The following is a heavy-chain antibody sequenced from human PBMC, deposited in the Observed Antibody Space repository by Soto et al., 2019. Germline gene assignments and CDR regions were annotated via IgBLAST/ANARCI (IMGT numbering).Heavy chain of an antibody. D-gene: IGHD3-10*02. CDR3: ARGYLRRLTTYYFDY. J-gene: IGHJ4*02. V-gene: IGHV4-34*01. CDR1: GGSFSGYY. CDR2: INHSGST. Sequence: SETLSLTCAVYGGSFSGYYWSWIRRPPGKGLEWIGEINHSGSTNYNPSLKSRVTISVDTSKNQFSLKLSSVTAADTAVYYCARGYLRRLTTYYFDYWGQGTLVTVSS.